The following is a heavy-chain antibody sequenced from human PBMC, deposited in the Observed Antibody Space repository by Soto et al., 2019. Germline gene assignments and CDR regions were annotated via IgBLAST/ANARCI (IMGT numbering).Heavy chain of an antibody. Sequence: GGSLRLSCAVSGFTFSSYSMHWVRQDPDMGLEWVAFISFAGNNKYYADSVKGRFTISRDNSNNMLYLEMNSLRPDDTAVYYCARDRQKALVVVAATGGFDYWGQGTPVTVSS. CDR3: ARDRQKALVVVAATGGFDY. CDR1: GFTFSSYS. CDR2: ISFAGNNK. V-gene: IGHV3-30*04. J-gene: IGHJ4*02. D-gene: IGHD2-15*01.